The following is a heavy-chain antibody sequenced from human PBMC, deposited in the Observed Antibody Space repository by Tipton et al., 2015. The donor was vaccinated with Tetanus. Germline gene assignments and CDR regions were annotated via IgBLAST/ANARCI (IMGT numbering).Heavy chain of an antibody. CDR2: ISSSSSYI. D-gene: IGHD5-12*01. CDR1: GFTFSSYA. V-gene: IGHV3-21*01. Sequence: GSLRLSCAASGFTFSSYAMSWVRQAPGKGLEWVSSISSSSSYIYYADSVKGRFTISRDNAKNSLYLQMNSLRAEDTAVYYCARENGGYDYYYYYGMDVWGQGTTVTVSS. J-gene: IGHJ6*02. CDR3: ARENGGYDYYYYYGMDV.